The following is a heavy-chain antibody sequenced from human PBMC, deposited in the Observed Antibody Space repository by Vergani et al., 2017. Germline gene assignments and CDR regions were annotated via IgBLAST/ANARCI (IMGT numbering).Heavy chain of an antibody. J-gene: IGHJ4*02. V-gene: IGHV3-7*01. Sequence: VQLEESGGGVVQPGRSLRLSCAGSGFTLSSHPMHWVRQAPGKGLEWVANIKQEGSEKYYVDSVKGRFTISRDTSKKTLSLQMRSLRADDTAVYYCAKDGRENSDYGYFDYWGQGTLVTVSS. CDR2: IKQEGSEK. CDR3: AKDGRENSDYGYFDY. CDR1: GFTLSSHP. D-gene: IGHD4-17*01.